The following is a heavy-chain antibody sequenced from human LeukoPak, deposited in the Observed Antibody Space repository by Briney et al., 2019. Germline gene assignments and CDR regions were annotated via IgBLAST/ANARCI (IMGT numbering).Heavy chain of an antibody. CDR2: IYHSGST. CDR1: GGSISTSNW. CDR3: ARVHCSSTSCYYFDY. V-gene: IGHV4-4*02. D-gene: IGHD2-2*01. J-gene: IGHJ4*02. Sequence: PSGTLSLTCAVSGGSISTSNWWSWVRQPPGKGLEWIGEIYHSGSTNYNPSLKSRVTISVDKSKNQFSLKLSSVTAADTAVYYCARVHCSSTSCYYFDYWGQGTLVTVSS.